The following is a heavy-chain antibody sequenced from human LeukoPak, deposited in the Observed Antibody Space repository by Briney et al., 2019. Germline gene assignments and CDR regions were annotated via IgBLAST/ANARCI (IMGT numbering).Heavy chain of an antibody. V-gene: IGHV1-46*01. CDR1: GYTFTSYY. CDR2: INPSGGST. CDR3: ARGWYYGSSGYPTSGYFQH. Sequence: ASVKVSCKASGYTFTSYYMHWVRQAPGQGLEWMGIINPSGGSTSYAQKFQGRVTMTRDTSTSTVYMGLSSLRSEDTAVYYCARGWYYGSSGYPTSGYFQHWGQGTLVTVSS. J-gene: IGHJ1*01. D-gene: IGHD3-22*01.